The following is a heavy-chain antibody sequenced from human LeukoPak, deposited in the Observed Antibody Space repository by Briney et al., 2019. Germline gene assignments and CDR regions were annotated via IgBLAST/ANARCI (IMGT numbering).Heavy chain of an antibody. D-gene: IGHD3-22*01. CDR1: GFTVSSNY. J-gene: IGHJ4*02. CDR2: IYSGGST. V-gene: IGHV3-53*05. CDR3: AKDGERITMIVVVIPLDY. Sequence: GGSLRLSCAASGFTVSSNYMSWVRQAPGKGLEWVSVIYSGGSTYYADSVKGRFTISRDNSKNTLYLQMNSLRAEDTAVYYCAKDGERITMIVVVIPLDYWGQGTLVTVSS.